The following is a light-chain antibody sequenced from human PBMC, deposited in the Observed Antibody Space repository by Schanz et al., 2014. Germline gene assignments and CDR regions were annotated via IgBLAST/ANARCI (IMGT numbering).Light chain of an antibody. J-gene: IGLJ3*02. CDR2: DVS. V-gene: IGLV2-8*01. CDR3: CSYANDSIWV. Sequence: QSALTQPPSASGSPGQSVTISCTGTSSDVGGYNYVSWYQQHPGKAPKLMIYDVSKRPSGVPDRFSGSKSGNTASLTISGLQAEDEADYYCCSYANDSIWVFGGGTKLTVL. CDR1: SSDVGGYNY.